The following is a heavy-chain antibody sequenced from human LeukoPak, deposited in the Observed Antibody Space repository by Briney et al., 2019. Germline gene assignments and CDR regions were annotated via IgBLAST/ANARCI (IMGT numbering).Heavy chain of an antibody. CDR1: GGSISSHY. V-gene: IGHV4-59*11. J-gene: IGHJ5*02. CDR2: IYYSGST. CDR3: AKLFRVAGTTRWFDP. D-gene: IGHD6-19*01. Sequence: SETLSLTCTVSGGSISSHYWSWIRQPPGKGLEWIGYIYYSGSTNYNPSLKSRVTISVDTSKNQFSLKLSSVTAANTAVYYCAKLFRVAGTTRWFDPWGQGTLVTVSS.